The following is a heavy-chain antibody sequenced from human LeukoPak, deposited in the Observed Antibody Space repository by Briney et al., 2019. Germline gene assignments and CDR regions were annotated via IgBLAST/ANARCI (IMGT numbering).Heavy chain of an antibody. CDR1: GGTFSSYA. D-gene: IGHD2-2*01. CDR3: ARDGSSTNWPILNWFDP. Sequence: ASVKVSCKASGGTFSSYAISWVRPAPGQGLEWMGRIIPILGIANYAQKFQGRVTITADKSTSTAYMELSSLRSEDTAVYYCARDGSSTNWPILNWFDPWGQGTLVTVSS. CDR2: IIPILGIA. J-gene: IGHJ5*02. V-gene: IGHV1-69*04.